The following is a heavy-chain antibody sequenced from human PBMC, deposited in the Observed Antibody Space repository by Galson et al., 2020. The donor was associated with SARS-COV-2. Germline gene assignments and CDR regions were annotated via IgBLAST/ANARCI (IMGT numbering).Heavy chain of an antibody. CDR1: GGSISSGGYY. V-gene: IGHV4-31*03. J-gene: IGHJ3*02. CDR2: IYYSGST. CDR3: ARDSPHDYGDSLGAFDI. Sequence: SETLSLTCTVSGGSISSGGYYWSWIRQHPGKGLEWIGYIYYSGSTYYNPSLKSRVTISVDTSKNQFSLKLSSVTAADTAVYYCARDSPHDYGDSLGAFDIWGQGTMVTVSS. D-gene: IGHD4-17*01.